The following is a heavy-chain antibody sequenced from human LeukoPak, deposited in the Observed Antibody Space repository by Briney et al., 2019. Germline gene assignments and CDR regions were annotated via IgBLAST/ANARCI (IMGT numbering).Heavy chain of an antibody. CDR1: GFTFSSYE. CDR3: AELGITMIGGV. CDR2: ISSSGSTI. D-gene: IGHD3-10*02. J-gene: IGHJ6*04. V-gene: IGHV3-48*03. Sequence: GGSLRLSCAASGFTFSSYEMNWVRQAPGKGLEGVSYISSSGSTIYYADSLMGRFTISRDNAKNSLYLQMNSLRAEDTAVYYCAELGITMIGGVWGKGTTVTISS.